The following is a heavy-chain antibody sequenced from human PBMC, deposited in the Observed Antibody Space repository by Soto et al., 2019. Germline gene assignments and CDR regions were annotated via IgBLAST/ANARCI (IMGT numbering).Heavy chain of an antibody. D-gene: IGHD3-10*01. J-gene: IGHJ4*02. CDR1: GFTFSSYA. CDR2: ISYDGSNK. Sequence: QVQLVESGGGVVQPGRSLRLSCAASGFTFSSYAMHWVRQAPGKGLEWVAVISYDGSNKYYADSVKGRFTISRDNSKNTLYLQMNSLRAEDTAEYYCAREITMVRGLDYWGQGTLVTVSS. CDR3: AREITMVRGLDY. V-gene: IGHV3-30-3*01.